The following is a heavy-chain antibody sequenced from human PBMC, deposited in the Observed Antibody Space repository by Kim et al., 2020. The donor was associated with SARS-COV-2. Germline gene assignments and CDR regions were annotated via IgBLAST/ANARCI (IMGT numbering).Heavy chain of an antibody. J-gene: IGHJ6*03. CDR3: PKTPSYHDFIVI. CDR1: GFTFSSYA. V-gene: IGHV3-23*01. D-gene: IGHD3-3*01. Sequence: GGSLRLSCAASGFTFSSYAMSWVRQAPGKGLEWASAIMGIGGRTYNAALVKGRSTIPAAIPKNTWYWQRNSLRDKETAGIYCPKTPSYHDFIVIWGK. CDR2: IMGIGGRT.